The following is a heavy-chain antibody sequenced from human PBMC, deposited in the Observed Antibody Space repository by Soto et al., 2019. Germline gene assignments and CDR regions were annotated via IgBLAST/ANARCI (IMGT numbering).Heavy chain of an antibody. CDR1: GFTVSDSFSVSSHF. V-gene: IGHV3-66*01. Sequence: EVQLVESGGGLVQPGGSLRLSCTSSGFTVSDSFSVSSHFKTWVRQARGTGLERVSIIYSIGRTNYADSVKGRFTLSRDISKNTLYLQMNRLRAEDTGVYYCARDRCSITSCYKVESGLDTWGQGTLVTVSS. CDR2: IYSIGRT. D-gene: IGHD2-2*02. J-gene: IGHJ5*02. CDR3: ARDRCSITSCYKVESGLDT.